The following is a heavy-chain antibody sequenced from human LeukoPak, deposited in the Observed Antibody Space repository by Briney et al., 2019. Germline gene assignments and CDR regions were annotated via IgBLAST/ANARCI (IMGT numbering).Heavy chain of an antibody. Sequence: GGSLRLSCVASGFTFSSHAMSWVRQAPGKGLEWVSAISDSGNTYHADSVKGRFTISRDSSKNTLFLQMNRLRPEDAAVYYCAKAPVTTCRGAYCYPFDYWGQGTLVTVSS. V-gene: IGHV3-23*01. CDR3: AKAPVTTCRGAYCYPFDY. CDR1: GFTFSSHA. CDR2: ISDSGNT. D-gene: IGHD2-21*01. J-gene: IGHJ4*02.